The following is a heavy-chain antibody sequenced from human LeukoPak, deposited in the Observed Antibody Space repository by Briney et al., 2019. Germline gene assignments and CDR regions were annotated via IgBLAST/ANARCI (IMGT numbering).Heavy chain of an antibody. V-gene: IGHV4-39*07. CDR3: AREYVDTHSRVGMDV. Sequence: PSETLSLTCTVSGGSISSSYSYWGWIRQPPGKGLEWIGNIYYSGSTYYSPSLTSRVTVSVDTSENQFSLKLSSVTAADTAVYYCAREYVDTHSRVGMDVWGQGTTVTVSS. J-gene: IGHJ6*02. CDR1: GGSISSSYSY. CDR2: IYYSGST. D-gene: IGHD5-18*01.